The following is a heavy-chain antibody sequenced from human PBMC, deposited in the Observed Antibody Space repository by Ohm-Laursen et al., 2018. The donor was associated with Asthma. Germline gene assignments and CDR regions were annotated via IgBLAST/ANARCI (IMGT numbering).Heavy chain of an antibody. CDR2: ISWNSGRI. Sequence: SLRLSCAASGFTFDDYSMHWVRQGPGKGLEWVSGISWNSGRIGYADSVKGRFTISRDNSKNTLYLQMNSLRAEDTAIYYCAKDVLGFVAAAQDWGQGTLVTVSS. J-gene: IGHJ4*02. D-gene: IGHD6-13*01. CDR3: AKDVLGFVAAAQD. CDR1: GFTFDDYS. V-gene: IGHV3-9*01.